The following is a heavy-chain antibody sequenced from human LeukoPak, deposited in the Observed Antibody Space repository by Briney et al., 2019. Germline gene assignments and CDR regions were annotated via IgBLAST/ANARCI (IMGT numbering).Heavy chain of an antibody. Sequence: GRSLRLSCTASGFTFSGHGMHWVRQAPGKGLEWVAVIWYDGSNKYYGDSAKGRFTISRDNSKNTLFLQMNSLRAEDTAVYYCARARSLGYDSSGYYPDAFDIWGQGTMVTVSS. CDR2: IWYDGSNK. J-gene: IGHJ3*02. CDR1: GFTFSGHG. V-gene: IGHV3-33*02. CDR3: ARARSLGYDSSGYYPDAFDI. D-gene: IGHD3-22*01.